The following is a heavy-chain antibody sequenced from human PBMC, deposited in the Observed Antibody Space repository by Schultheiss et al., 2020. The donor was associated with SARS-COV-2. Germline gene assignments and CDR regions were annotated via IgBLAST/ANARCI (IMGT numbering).Heavy chain of an antibody. Sequence: GESLKISCAASGFTFSDYAMNWVRQAPGKGLEWVSTISDSGRTTYYADSVKGRFTISRDTSKDTVYLQLNSLRPDDTAVYYCAREKDDFGSGRRDEVFDIWGLGTLVTVSS. J-gene: IGHJ3*02. CDR1: GFTFSDYA. CDR2: ISDSGRTT. D-gene: IGHD3-10*01. V-gene: IGHV3-23*01. CDR3: AREKDDFGSGRRDEVFDI.